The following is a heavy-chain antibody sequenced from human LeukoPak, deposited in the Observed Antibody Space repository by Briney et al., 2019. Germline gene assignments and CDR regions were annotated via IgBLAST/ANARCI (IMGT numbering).Heavy chain of an antibody. Sequence: SETLSLTCTVSGGSISSGSYYWSWIRQPAGKGLQWLWRIYISGSTNYNPSLKSRVTMSVDTSKNQFSLKLSPVTAADTAVYYCARASYYYEKRNYYYYMDVWGKGTTVTVSS. V-gene: IGHV4-61*02. J-gene: IGHJ6*03. D-gene: IGHD3-22*01. CDR2: IYISGST. CDR1: GGSISSGSYY. CDR3: ARASYYYEKRNYYYYMDV.